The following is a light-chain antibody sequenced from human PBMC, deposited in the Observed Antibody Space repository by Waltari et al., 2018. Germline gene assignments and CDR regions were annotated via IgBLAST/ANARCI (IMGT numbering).Light chain of an antibody. Sequence: SSGLTQDPAVSVALGQTIRITCRGDSLRTSYASWYQVKTGQDHVLVMFGKEKRPSGVPDRISGESSETTSSLIITGAQAEDEADYYCSSRNGRASQVVFAGGTKVTVL. V-gene: IGLV3-19*01. CDR3: SSRNGRASQVV. CDR2: GKE. J-gene: IGLJ2*01. CDR1: SLRTSY.